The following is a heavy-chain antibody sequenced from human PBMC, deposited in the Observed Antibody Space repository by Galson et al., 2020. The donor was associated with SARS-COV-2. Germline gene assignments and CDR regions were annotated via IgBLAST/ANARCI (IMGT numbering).Heavy chain of an antibody. D-gene: IGHD6-13*01. V-gene: IGHV1-69*02. CDR1: GGTFSSYT. CDR3: AVQIIAAAGTSADDY. Sequence: SVKVSCKASGGTFSSYTISWVRQAPGQGLEWMGRIIPILGIANYAQKFQGRVTITADKSTSTAYMELSSLRSEDTAVYYCAVQIIAAAGTSADDYWGQGTLVTVSS. J-gene: IGHJ4*02. CDR2: IIPILGIA.